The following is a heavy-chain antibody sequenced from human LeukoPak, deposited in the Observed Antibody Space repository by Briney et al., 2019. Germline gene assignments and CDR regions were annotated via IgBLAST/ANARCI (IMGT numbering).Heavy chain of an antibody. CDR1: GFTLEDYA. CDR3: AQDIGGTFDY. D-gene: IGHD1-1*01. Sequence: GMSLRLSCAASGFTLEDYAMHGVRHSRGGSLEWVSGISWNSGSIGYADSVKGRLTISRDNAKHSLYLQMNSLRAEDTALYYCAQDIGGTFDYWGQGTLLTVYS. J-gene: IGHJ4*02. CDR2: ISWNSGSI. V-gene: IGHV3-9*01.